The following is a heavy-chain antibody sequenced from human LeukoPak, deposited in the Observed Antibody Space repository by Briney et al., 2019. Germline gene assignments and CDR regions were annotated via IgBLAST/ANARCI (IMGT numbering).Heavy chain of an antibody. CDR3: ARVPPYGDYVDY. J-gene: IGHJ4*02. CDR2: INPNSGGT. Sequence: ASVKVSCKASGYTFTGYYMHWVRQAPGQGLEWMGWINPNSGGTNCAQKFQGRVTMTRDTSISTAYMELSRLRSDDTAVYYCARVPPYGDYVDYWGQGTLVTVSS. V-gene: IGHV1-2*02. CDR1: GYTFTGYY. D-gene: IGHD4-17*01.